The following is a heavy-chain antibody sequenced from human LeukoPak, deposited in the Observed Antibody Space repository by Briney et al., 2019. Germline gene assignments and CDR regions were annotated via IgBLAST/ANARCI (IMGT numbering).Heavy chain of an antibody. CDR2: ISAYNGNT. CDR1: GYTFTSYG. J-gene: IGHJ5*02. CDR3: ARVFYGITGNLVSWFDP. V-gene: IGHV1-18*01. D-gene: IGHD1-20*01. Sequence: RASVTVSCKASGYTFTSYGISWLRQAPGQGLEWMGWISAYNGNTNYAQKLQGRVTITTDTSTSTAYMELRSLRSDDTDVYYFARVFYGITGNLVSWFDPWGRGTVVIVSS.